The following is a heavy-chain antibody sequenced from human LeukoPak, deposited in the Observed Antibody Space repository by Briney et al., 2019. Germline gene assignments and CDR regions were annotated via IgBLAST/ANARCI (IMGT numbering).Heavy chain of an antibody. CDR2: INHSGST. CDR3: ARHGRITGRLLFDP. CDR1: GGSFSGYY. V-gene: IGHV4-34*01. Sequence: TSETLSLTCAVYGGSFSGYYWSWIRQPPGKGLEWIGEINHSGSTNYNPSLKSRVTISVGTSKNQFSLKLSSVTAADTAVYYCARHGRITGRLLFDPWGQGTLVTVSS. D-gene: IGHD1-14*01. J-gene: IGHJ5*02.